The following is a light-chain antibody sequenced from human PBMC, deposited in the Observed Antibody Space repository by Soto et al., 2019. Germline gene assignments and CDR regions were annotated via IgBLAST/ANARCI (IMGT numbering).Light chain of an antibody. CDR2: DAS. CDR3: HQRSNWPPFT. CDR1: QSISNF. J-gene: IGKJ4*01. V-gene: IGKV3-11*01. Sequence: EIVLTQSPATLSLSPGERATLSCRASQSISNFLAWYQQKPGQAPRLLIYDASKRATDIPDRFIGSGSGTDFTLTIISLEPEDFAVYYCHQRSNWPPFTFGGGTKVDSK.